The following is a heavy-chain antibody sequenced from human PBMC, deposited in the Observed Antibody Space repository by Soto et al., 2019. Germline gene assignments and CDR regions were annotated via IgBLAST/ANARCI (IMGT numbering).Heavy chain of an antibody. CDR2: IIPIFGTA. CDR3: ARDGGRDTGGIDY. CDR1: GGTFSSYS. Sequence: QVQLVQSGAEVKKPGSSVKVSCKASGGTFSSYSINWVRQAPGQGLEWMGEIIPIFGTANDAQKFQGRVTITADESTSTAYMELSSLRAEDKAVYYCARDGGRDTGGIDYWGQGTLGTVS. J-gene: IGHJ4*02. D-gene: IGHD1-26*01. V-gene: IGHV1-69*01.